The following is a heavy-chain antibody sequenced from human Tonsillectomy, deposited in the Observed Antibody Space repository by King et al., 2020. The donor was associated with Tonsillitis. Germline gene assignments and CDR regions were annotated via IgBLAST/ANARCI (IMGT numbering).Heavy chain of an antibody. CDR2: ISSSGSTI. CDR1: GFXFSSYS. V-gene: IGHV3-48*02. CDR3: ARXXXVTXGYYYXXY. D-gene: IGHD3-22*01. Sequence: VQLVEXXGGLVQPGXSLXLSCAASGFXFSSYSMXWVRQAPGKGLEWVSYISSSGSTIYYADSVKGRFTVSRDNAQNSLYLQMNSLRDEDTAVYYCARXXXVTXGYYYXXYWXXGTLVTVXX. J-gene: IGHJ4*01.